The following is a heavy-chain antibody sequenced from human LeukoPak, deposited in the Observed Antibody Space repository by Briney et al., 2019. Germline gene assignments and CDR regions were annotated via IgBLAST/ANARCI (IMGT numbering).Heavy chain of an antibody. D-gene: IGHD6-13*01. J-gene: IGHJ4*02. CDR2: ISSSSSYI. CDR3: ARSPLIAAAGHPPFDY. V-gene: IGHV3-21*01. Sequence: GGSLRLSCAASGFTFSSYSMNWVRQAPGKGLEWVSSISSSSSYIYYADSVKGRFTISRDNAKNSLYLQMNSLRAEDTAVYYCARSPLIAAAGHPPFDYWGQGTLVTVSS. CDR1: GFTFSSYS.